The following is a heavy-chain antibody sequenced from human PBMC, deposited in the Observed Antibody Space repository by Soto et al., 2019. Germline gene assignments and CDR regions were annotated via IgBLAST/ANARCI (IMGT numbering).Heavy chain of an antibody. CDR2: MSSGGSTI. J-gene: IGHJ4*02. CDR1: GFTFSRDS. V-gene: IGHV3-48*01. CDR3: AREGDGSRWFNYFDY. Sequence: EMQLVESGGGLVQPEGSLRLACAASGFTFSRDSMNWVRQAPGKGLEWVSYMSSGGSTIYYADSVKGRFTISRDNAKNSLYLQMNSLRAEDTAVYYCAREGDGSRWFNYFDYWGQGTQVTVSS. D-gene: IGHD6-13*01.